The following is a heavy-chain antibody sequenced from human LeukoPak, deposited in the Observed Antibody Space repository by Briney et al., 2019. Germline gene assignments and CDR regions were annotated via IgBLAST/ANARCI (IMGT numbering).Heavy chain of an antibody. V-gene: IGHV3-21*01. CDR2: ITWTSGYI. CDR1: GFSFSTST. J-gene: IGHJ4*02. CDR3: ARDDGYRTIDY. D-gene: IGHD5-18*01. Sequence: GGSLRLSCAASGFSFSTSTMNWVRQAPGKGLEWVSSITWTSGYINYADSVKGRFTISRDNAKNSLFLQMNNLIAEDTAMYYCARDDGYRTIDYWGQGTLVTVSS.